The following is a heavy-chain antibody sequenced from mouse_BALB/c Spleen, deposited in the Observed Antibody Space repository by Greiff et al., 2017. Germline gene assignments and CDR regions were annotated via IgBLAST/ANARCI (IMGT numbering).Heavy chain of an antibody. CDR3: ARYYGSSYSYAMDY. J-gene: IGHJ4*01. Sequence: DVMLVESGGGLVKPGGSLKLSCAASGFTFSSYAMSWVRQSPEKRLEWVAEISSGGSYTYYPDTVTGRFTISRDNAKNTLYLEMSSLRSEDTAMYYCARYYGSSYSYAMDYWGQGTSVTVSS. D-gene: IGHD1-1*01. V-gene: IGHV5-9-4*01. CDR1: GFTFSSYA. CDR2: ISSGGSYT.